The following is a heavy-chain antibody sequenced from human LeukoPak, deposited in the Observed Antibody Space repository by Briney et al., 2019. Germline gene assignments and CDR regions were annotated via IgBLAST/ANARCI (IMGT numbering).Heavy chain of an antibody. CDR2: IYYSGST. CDR1: GGSISSYY. Sequence: SETLSLTCTVSGGSISSYYWSWIRQPPGKGLEWIGYIYYSGSTNYNPSLKSRVTISVDTSKNQFSLKLSSVTAADTAVYYCARGPGLAGAGGLTYITWGQGTLVTVSS. V-gene: IGHV4-59*01. CDR3: ARGPGLAGAGGLTYIT. D-gene: IGHD1-26*01. J-gene: IGHJ4*02.